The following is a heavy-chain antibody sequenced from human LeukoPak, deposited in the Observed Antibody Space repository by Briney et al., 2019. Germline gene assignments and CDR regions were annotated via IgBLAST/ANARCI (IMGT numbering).Heavy chain of an antibody. CDR1: GFTVSSNY. CDR3: ARDNYYGSGSYFGANYYYYGMDV. Sequence: GGSLRLSCAASGFTVSSNYMSWVRQAPGKGLEWVSVIYSGGSTYYADSVKGRFTISRDNSKNTLYLQMNSLRAEDTAVYYCARDNYYGSGSYFGANYYYYGMDVWGQGTTVTVSS. V-gene: IGHV3-66*01. J-gene: IGHJ6*02. CDR2: IYSGGST. D-gene: IGHD3-10*01.